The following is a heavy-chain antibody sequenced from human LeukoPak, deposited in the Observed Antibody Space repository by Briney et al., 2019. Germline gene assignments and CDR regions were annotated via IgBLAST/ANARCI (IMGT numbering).Heavy chain of an antibody. D-gene: IGHD5-24*01. CDR2: IYTSGST. CDR3: AREKRDGYNYFDY. Sequence: SETLSLTCTVSGGSISSGSYYWSWIRQPAGKELEWIGRIYTSGSTNYNSSLKSRVTISVDTSKNQFSLKLSSVTAADTAVYYCAREKRDGYNYFDYWGQGTLVTVSS. CDR1: GGSISSGSYY. J-gene: IGHJ4*02. V-gene: IGHV4-61*02.